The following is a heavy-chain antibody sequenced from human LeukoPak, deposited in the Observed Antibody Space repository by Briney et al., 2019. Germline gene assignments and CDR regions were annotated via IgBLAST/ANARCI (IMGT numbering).Heavy chain of an antibody. V-gene: IGHV3-23*01. CDR1: GFTFSSYA. CDR3: AKDRKRWLHFADY. J-gene: IGHJ4*02. D-gene: IGHD5-24*01. CDR2: ISGSGGST. Sequence: GGCLRLSCAASGFTFSSYAMSWVRQAPGKGLEWVSAISGSGGSTYYADSVKGRFTISRDNSKNTVYLQMNSLRAEDTAVYYCAKDRKRWLHFADYWGQGTLVTVSS.